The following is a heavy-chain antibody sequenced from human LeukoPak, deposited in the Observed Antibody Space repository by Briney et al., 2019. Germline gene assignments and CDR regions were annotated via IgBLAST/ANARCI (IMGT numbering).Heavy chain of an antibody. CDR3: ATGSGSYFSH. D-gene: IGHD3-22*01. CDR2: AHNDGDTK. CDR1: GLTFSSYW. J-gene: IGHJ4*02. Sequence: GGSLRLSCAASGLTFSSYWMHWVRQAPGKGLEWVAVAHNDGDTKYYADSVRGRFTISRDNSKNTLHLQMSSLRAEDTAVYYCATGSGSYFSHWGQGTLVTVSS. V-gene: IGHV3-30*02.